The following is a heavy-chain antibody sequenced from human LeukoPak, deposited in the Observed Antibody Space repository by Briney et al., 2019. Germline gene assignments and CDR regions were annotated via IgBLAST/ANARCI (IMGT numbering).Heavy chain of an antibody. D-gene: IGHD4-17*01. J-gene: IGHJ5*02. CDR1: GFTFDDYG. CDR3: AKAFSYGDYPSP. CDR2: ISGDGGST. V-gene: IGHV3-43*02. Sequence: GGSLRLSCAASGFTFDDYGMHWVCQAPGKGLEWVSLISGDGGSTYYADSVKGRFAISRDNSKNSLYLQMNSQRTEDTALYYCAKAFSYGDYPSPWGQGTLVTVSS.